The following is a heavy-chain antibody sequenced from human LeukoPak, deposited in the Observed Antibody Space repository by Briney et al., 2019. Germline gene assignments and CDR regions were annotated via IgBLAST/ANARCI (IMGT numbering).Heavy chain of an antibody. J-gene: IGHJ6*03. D-gene: IGHD6-13*01. Sequence: GESLKISCKGSGCRFTSYWIGWVRRMPGKGLEGMGIIYPGDSDTRYSPSFQGQVTISADKSISTAYLQWSSLKASDTAMYYCASTYSSSWYWDHSYYMDVWGKGTTVTVSS. CDR3: ASTYSSSWYWDHSYYMDV. V-gene: IGHV5-51*01. CDR2: IYPGDSDT. CDR1: GCRFTSYW.